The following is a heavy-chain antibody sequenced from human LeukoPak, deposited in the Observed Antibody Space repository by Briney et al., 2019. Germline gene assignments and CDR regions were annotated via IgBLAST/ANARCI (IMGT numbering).Heavy chain of an antibody. V-gene: IGHV3-30*18. D-gene: IGHD3-10*01. J-gene: IGHJ6*02. CDR3: AKSRENYYGYYAMNV. Sequence: GRPLRLSCAASGFTFTNYGMHWVRQAPGKGLEWVAVISYDGRNTYYEDSVRGRFTISRDNSKNTLYLQTNSLRAEDTAVYYCAKSRENYYGYYAMNVWGQGTTLTVS. CDR2: ISYDGRNT. CDR1: GFTFTNYG.